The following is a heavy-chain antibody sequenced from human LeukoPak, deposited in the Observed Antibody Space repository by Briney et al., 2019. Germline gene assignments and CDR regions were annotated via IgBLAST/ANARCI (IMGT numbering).Heavy chain of an antibody. D-gene: IGHD3-22*01. Sequence: GGSLRLSCAASGFTFSSYWMRWVRQAPGKGLEWVANIKQDGSEKYYVDSVKGRFTISRDNAKNSLYLQMNSLRAEDTAVYYCARSEENYYDSSGYCILDYWGQGTLVTVSS. J-gene: IGHJ4*01. CDR3: ARSEENYYDSSGYCILDY. V-gene: IGHV3-7*01. CDR2: IKQDGSEK. CDR1: GFTFSSYW.